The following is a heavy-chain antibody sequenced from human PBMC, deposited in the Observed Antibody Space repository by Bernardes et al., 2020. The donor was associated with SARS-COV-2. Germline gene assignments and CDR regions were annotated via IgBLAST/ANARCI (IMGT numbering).Heavy chain of an antibody. V-gene: IGHV1-2*02. CDR3: ARAVSASGNYFDY. D-gene: IGHD3-10*01. Sequence: ASVKVSCKASGYTFTGYYMHWVRQAPGQGLEWIGWINPNSGVTNYAQQFQGRVTMTRDTCINTAYMELSRLKSDDTAVYYCARAVSASGNYFDYWGQGTLVTVSS. CDR2: INPNSGVT. J-gene: IGHJ4*02. CDR1: GYTFTGYY.